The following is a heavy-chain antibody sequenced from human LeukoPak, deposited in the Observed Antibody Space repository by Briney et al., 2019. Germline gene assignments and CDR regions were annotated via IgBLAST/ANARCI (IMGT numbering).Heavy chain of an antibody. CDR1: GFNFNTYA. V-gene: IGHV3-30-3*01. CDR3: ARDVSDGYDEDSGYFDC. J-gene: IGHJ4*02. D-gene: IGHD1-26*01. CDR2: LSNDGTDE. Sequence: GGSLRLSCAASGFNFNTYAFHWVRQAPGKGLEWVAMLSNDGTDELFADSVKGRFTISRDNSQNTVHLHMNSLRPEDTGIYYCARDVSDGYDEDSGYFDCWGLGTLVTVSS.